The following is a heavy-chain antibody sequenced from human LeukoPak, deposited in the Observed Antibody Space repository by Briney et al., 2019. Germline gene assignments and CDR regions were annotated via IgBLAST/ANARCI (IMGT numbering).Heavy chain of an antibody. CDR3: ARRTAVAGGMVDY. CDR1: GYIFTSYW. CDR2: SYPGDSDT. D-gene: IGHD6-19*01. V-gene: IGHV5-51*01. J-gene: IGHJ4*02. Sequence: GESLKISCKGSGYIFTSYWFGWVRQLPGKGLEWMGISYPGDSDTRDSPSFQGQVTISADTSISTAYLQWSSLKASDTAMYYCARRTAVAGGMVDYWGQGTLVTVSS.